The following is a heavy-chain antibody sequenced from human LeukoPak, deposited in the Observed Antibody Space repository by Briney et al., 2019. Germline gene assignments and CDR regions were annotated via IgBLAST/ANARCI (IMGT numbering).Heavy chain of an antibody. CDR2: IYYSGST. CDR3: ARGLTVVGATTRFDP. Sequence: KPSETLSLTCTVAGGSSSSYYWSWIRQPPGKGLEWVGYIYYSGSTNYNPSLKSRVTISVDTSKNQFSLKLSSVPAADTAVYYCARGLTVVGATTRFDPWGQGTLVTVSS. V-gene: IGHV4-59*01. CDR1: GGSSSSYY. D-gene: IGHD1-26*01. J-gene: IGHJ5*02.